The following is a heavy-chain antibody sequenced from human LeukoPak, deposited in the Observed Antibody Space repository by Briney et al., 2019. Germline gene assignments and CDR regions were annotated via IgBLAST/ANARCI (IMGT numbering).Heavy chain of an antibody. D-gene: IGHD1-26*01. V-gene: IGHV3-21*01. J-gene: IGHJ4*02. CDR3: ARDTGAIPYFDN. CDR1: GFTFSSYS. Sequence: GGSLRLSCAASGFTFSSYSMNWVRQAPGKGLEWVSSISSSSSYIYYADSVKGRFTISRDNAKNSLYLQMNSLRAEDTAVYYCARDTGAIPYFDNWGQGTLVTVSS. CDR2: ISSSSSYI.